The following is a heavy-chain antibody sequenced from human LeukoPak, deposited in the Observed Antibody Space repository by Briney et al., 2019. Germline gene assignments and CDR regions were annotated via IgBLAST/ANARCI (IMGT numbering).Heavy chain of an antibody. V-gene: IGHV3-48*01. CDR3: ARDLTIFGVVIDY. D-gene: IGHD3-3*01. CDR2: ISSSSSTI. J-gene: IGHJ4*02. Sequence: GGSLRLSCAASGFTFNDYAMSWVRQAPGEGLEWVSYISSSSSTIYYADSVKGRFTISRDNAKNSLYLQMNSLRAEDTAVYYCARDLTIFGVVIDYWGQGTLVTVSS. CDR1: GFTFNDYA.